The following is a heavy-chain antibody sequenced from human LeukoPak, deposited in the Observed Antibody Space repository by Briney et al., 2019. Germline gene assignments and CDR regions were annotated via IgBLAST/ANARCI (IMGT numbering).Heavy chain of an antibody. CDR1: GFTFSSYG. CDR2: IWYDGSNK. J-gene: IGHJ4*02. D-gene: IGHD4-17*01. CDR3: AKDDYGDYFGFDY. Sequence: PGGSLRLSCAASGFTFSSYGVHWVRQAPGKGLEWVAVIWYDGSNKYYADSVKGRFTISRDDSKNTLYLQMNSLRAEDTAVYYCAKDDYGDYFGFDYWGQGTLVTVSS. V-gene: IGHV3-33*06.